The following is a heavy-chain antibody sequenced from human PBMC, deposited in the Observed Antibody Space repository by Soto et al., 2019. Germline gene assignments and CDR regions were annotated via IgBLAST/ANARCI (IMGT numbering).Heavy chain of an antibody. Sequence: GESLKISCKGSGYTFTNYWIGWVRQMPGKGLEWMGIIYPGDSDTKYNPSFQGQVTISADKSITTTYLQWSSLKASDTAIYYCAASIFYYGMDVWGQGTAVTAP. CDR3: AASIFYYGMDV. CDR2: IYPGDSDT. J-gene: IGHJ6*02. CDR1: GYTFTNYW. V-gene: IGHV5-51*01.